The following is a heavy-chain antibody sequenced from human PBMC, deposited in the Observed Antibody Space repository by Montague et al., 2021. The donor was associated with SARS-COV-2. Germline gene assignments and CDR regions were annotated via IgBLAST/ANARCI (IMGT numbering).Heavy chain of an antibody. V-gene: IGHV4-59*01. CDR2: IYYSGST. D-gene: IGHD3-10*01. CDR3: SRVEPGYYYGFGVSGHVDY. J-gene: IGHJ4*02. CDR1: GGSISSYY. Sequence: SETLSLTCTVSGGSISSYYWSWIRQPPGKGLEWIGYIYYSGSTNYNPSLKSRVTISVDTSKNQFSLMLSSVTAADTAVSYCSRVEPGYYYGFGVSGHVDYWGQGTLVTVSS.